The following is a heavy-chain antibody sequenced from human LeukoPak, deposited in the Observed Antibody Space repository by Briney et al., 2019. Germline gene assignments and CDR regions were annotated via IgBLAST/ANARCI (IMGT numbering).Heavy chain of an antibody. V-gene: IGHV1-18*01. D-gene: IGHD3-22*01. CDR3: ARDRGYYDSSAFSY. CDR1: GYTFTSYG. CDR2: ISAYNGNT. J-gene: IGHJ4*02. Sequence: ASVKVPCKASGYTFTSYGISWVRQAPGQGLEWMGWISAYNGNTNYAQKLQGRVTMTTDTSTSTAYMELRSLRSDDTAVYYCARDRGYYDSSAFSYWGQGTLVTVSS.